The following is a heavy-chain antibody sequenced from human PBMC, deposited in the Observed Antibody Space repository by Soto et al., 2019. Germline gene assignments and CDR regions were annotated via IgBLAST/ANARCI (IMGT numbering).Heavy chain of an antibody. CDR1: GFTFSSYW. CDR2: IKQDGSEK. CDR3: ARVYGYYYYYYMDV. J-gene: IGHJ6*03. D-gene: IGHD3-10*01. Sequence: ESGGGLVQPGGSLRLSCAASGFTFSSYWMSWVRQAPGKGLEWVANIKQDGSEKYYVDSVKGRFTISRDNAKNSLYLQMNSLRAEDTAVYYCARVYGYYYYYYMDVWGKGTTVTVSS. V-gene: IGHV3-7*01.